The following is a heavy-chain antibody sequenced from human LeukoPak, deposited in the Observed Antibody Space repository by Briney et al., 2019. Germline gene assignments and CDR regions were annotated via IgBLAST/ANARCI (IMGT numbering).Heavy chain of an antibody. CDR3: ATVNRWYRAFDI. CDR1: GYTLTELS. J-gene: IGHJ3*02. D-gene: IGHD6-13*01. CDR2: FDPEDGET. V-gene: IGHV1-24*01. Sequence: ASVKVSCKVSGYTLTELSMHWVRQAPGKGLEWMGGFDPEDGETIYAQKFQGRVTMTEDTSTDTAYMELSSLRSEDTAVYYCATVNRWYRAFDIWGQGTMVTVSS.